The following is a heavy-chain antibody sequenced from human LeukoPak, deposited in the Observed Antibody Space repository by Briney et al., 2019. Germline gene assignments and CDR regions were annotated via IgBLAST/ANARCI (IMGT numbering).Heavy chain of an antibody. D-gene: IGHD6-13*01. CDR2: IYYSGST. Sequence: KPSETLSLNCTGPGGSISSYYWSWIRQPPGKGLEWVGYIYYSGSTNYSPSLKIRLTISVDTSKNQFSLKLSSVTAADTAVYYCARTYGSSGLGYFDLWGRGTLVTVSS. CDR1: GGSISSYY. J-gene: IGHJ2*01. CDR3: ARTYGSSGLGYFDL. V-gene: IGHV4-59*01.